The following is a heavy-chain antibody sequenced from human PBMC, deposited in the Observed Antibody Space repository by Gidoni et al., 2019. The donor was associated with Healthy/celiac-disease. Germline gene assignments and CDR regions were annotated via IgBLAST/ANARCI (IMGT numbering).Heavy chain of an antibody. D-gene: IGHD3-16*01. J-gene: IGHJ4*02. CDR3: ARAQGGAFFDY. CDR1: GFTFSSYA. V-gene: IGHV3-23*01. CDR2: ISGSGYNT. Sequence: EVQLLESGGGLVQPGGSLRLSCAASGFTFSSYAMSWVRQAPGKGLDWVSAISGSGYNTYYADSVKGRITISRDNSKNTLYLQMNSLRAEDTAVYYCARAQGGAFFDYWGQGTLVTVSS.